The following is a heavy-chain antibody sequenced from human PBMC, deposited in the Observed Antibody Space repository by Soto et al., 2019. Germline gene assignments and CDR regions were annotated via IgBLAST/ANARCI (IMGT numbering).Heavy chain of an antibody. CDR2: ISTYNGNT. CDR3: ARAFDYYGSGTYYIP. CDR1: GYTFTTYG. V-gene: IGHV1-18*01. D-gene: IGHD3-10*01. Sequence: QVQLVQSGGEVKKPGASVKVSCKASGYTFTTYGISWLRQAPGQGLEWMGWISTYNGNTNYAQNLQGRLTMTADTSTSTAYMELRSLRSDDTAVYYCARAFDYYGSGTYYIPWGQGTLVTVSS. J-gene: IGHJ5*02.